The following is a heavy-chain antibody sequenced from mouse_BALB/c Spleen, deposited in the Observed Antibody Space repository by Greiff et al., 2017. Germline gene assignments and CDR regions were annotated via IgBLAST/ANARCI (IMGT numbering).Heavy chain of an antibody. CDR2: ISDGGSYT. J-gene: IGHJ4*01. Sequence: VQLKESGGGLVKPGGSLKLSCAASGFTFSDYYMYWVRQTPEKRLEWVATISDGGSYTYYPDSVKGRFTISRDNAKNNLYLQMSSLKSEDTAMYYCARDSGGAMDYWGQGTSVTVSS. CDR1: GFTFSDYY. CDR3: ARDSGGAMDY. V-gene: IGHV5-4*02.